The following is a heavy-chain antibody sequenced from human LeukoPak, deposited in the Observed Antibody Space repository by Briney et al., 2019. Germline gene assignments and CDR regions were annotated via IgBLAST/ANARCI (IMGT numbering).Heavy chain of an antibody. D-gene: IGHD1-1*01. CDR2: MNPNSGNT. CDR1: GYTFTSYD. CDR3: ARERPKTRVYYYYGMDV. J-gene: IGHJ6*02. Sequence: ASVKVSCKASGYTFTSYDINWVRQATGQGLEWMGWMNPNSGNTGYAQKFQGRVTMTRNTSIGTAYMELSSLRSEDTAVYYCARERPKTRVYYYYGMDVWGQGTTVTVSS. V-gene: IGHV1-8*01.